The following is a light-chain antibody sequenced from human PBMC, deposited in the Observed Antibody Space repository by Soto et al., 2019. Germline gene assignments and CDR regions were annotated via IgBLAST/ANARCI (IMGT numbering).Light chain of an antibody. V-gene: IGKV1-33*01. CDR3: QQYDDPFT. J-gene: IGKJ4*01. CDR1: RDIADS. Sequence: DTQMTQSPSSLSASVGDTVTITYQASRDIADSLNWYQQRAGQAPKLLIYDASNLQSGVPARFSGSGTGTSFILTISSLQPEDFATYYCQQYDDPFTFGGGTKVEIK. CDR2: DAS.